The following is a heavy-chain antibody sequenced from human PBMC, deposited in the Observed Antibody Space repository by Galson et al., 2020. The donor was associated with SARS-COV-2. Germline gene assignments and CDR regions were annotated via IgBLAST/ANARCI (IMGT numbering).Heavy chain of an antibody. Sequence: GESLKISCAASGFTFSSYGMHWVRQAPGKGLEWVAVISYDGSNKYYADSVKGRFTISRDNSKNTLYLQMNSLRAEDTAVYYCARDAEVLLWFGSKAISNWGQGTLVTVSS. D-gene: IGHD3-10*01. J-gene: IGHJ4*02. V-gene: IGHV3-30*03. CDR1: GFTFSSYG. CDR2: ISYDGSNK. CDR3: ARDAEVLLWFGSKAISN.